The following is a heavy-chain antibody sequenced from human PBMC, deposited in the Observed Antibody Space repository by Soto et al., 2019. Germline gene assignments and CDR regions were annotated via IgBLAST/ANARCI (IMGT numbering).Heavy chain of an antibody. J-gene: IGHJ6*02. V-gene: IGHV1-2*04. CDR1: GYTFTGYY. Sequence: QVQLVQSGAEVKKPGASVKVSCKASGYTFTGYYMHWVRQAPGQGLEWMGWINPNSGGINYAQKFQGWVTMTRDTSISTAYMELSRLRSDDTAVYYCARAPSTVTTLYYGMDVWGQGTTVTVSS. D-gene: IGHD4-17*01. CDR2: INPNSGGI. CDR3: ARAPSTVTTLYYGMDV.